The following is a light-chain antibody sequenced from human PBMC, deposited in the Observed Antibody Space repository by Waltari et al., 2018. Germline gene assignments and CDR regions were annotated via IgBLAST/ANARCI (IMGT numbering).Light chain of an antibody. CDR1: HSVLYSTNSNNY. V-gene: IGKV4-1*01. CDR3: QQYYTTPCT. CDR2: WAS. J-gene: IGKJ2*02. Sequence: DIVLTQSPDSLDLSLGARATISCRSSHSVLYSTNSNNYLAWYQQRPGQPPKLLFYWASTRVSGVPDRFDGSGSGTDFTLTISSLQAEDLAVYYCQQYYTTPCTFGQGTRLEIK.